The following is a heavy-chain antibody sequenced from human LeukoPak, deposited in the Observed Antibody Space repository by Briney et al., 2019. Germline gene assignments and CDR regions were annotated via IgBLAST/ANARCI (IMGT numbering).Heavy chain of an antibody. CDR2: IIPVFGTA. CDR3: ARAYCGGDCHFDY. J-gene: IGHJ4*02. V-gene: IGHV1-69*01. CDR1: GGTFSSYA. Sequence: GSPVKVSCKASGGTFSSYAISWVRQAPGQGLEWMGGIIPVFGTANYAQKFQGRVTITADESTSTAYMELSSLRSEDTAVYYCARAYCGGDCHFDYWGQGTLVTVSS. D-gene: IGHD2-21*02.